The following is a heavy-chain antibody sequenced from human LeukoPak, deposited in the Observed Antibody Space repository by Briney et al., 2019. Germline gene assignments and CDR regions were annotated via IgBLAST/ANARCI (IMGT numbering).Heavy chain of an antibody. Sequence: GESLKISCKGSGYSFATYWIAWVRQMPGKGLEWMGIIYPGDSDTRYSPSFQGQVTISADKSISTAYLQWSSLKASDTAMYYCARLTVVGYYGSGSYSTDNWFDPWGQGTLVTVSS. J-gene: IGHJ5*02. D-gene: IGHD3-10*01. CDR3: ARLTVVGYYGSGSYSTDNWFDP. CDR2: IYPGDSDT. V-gene: IGHV5-51*01. CDR1: GYSFATYW.